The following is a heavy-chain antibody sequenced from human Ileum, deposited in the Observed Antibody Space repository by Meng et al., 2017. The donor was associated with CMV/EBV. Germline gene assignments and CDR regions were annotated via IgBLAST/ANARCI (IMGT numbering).Heavy chain of an antibody. Sequence: QVQLQESGPGLVKPSGTLSLTCAVSGGSISSTNWWYWVRQPPGKGLEWIGEIHHDAGTNYNPSLKSRVTISIDKSKNQFSLNLTSVTAADTAVYYCARDQGYGSGSYFQGWFDPWGQGTLVTVSS. V-gene: IGHV4-4*02. D-gene: IGHD3-10*01. CDR2: IHHDAGT. CDR3: ARDQGYGSGSYFQGWFDP. J-gene: IGHJ5*02. CDR1: GGSISSTNW.